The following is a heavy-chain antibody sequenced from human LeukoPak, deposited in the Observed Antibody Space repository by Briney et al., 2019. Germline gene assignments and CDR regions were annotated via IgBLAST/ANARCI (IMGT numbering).Heavy chain of an antibody. Sequence: GGSLRLSCAASGYTFSSYGMHWARQAPVKGLEWVTVISYDGSNRYYADSVKGLFTISRDNSKNTLHLQMNSLRVEDTAVYYCAKDQAAGTGLGAFDYWGQGTLVTVSA. CDR2: ISYDGSNR. V-gene: IGHV3-30*18. D-gene: IGHD6-13*01. CDR3: AKDQAAGTGLGAFDY. J-gene: IGHJ4*02. CDR1: GYTFSSYG.